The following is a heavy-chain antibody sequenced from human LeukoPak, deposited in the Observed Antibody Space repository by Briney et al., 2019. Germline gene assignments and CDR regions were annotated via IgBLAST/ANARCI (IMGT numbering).Heavy chain of an antibody. D-gene: IGHD3-10*01. V-gene: IGHV4-39*01. CDR2: VYYSGST. CDR3: ASGAYYYMDV. CDR1: GGSISSSSYY. Sequence: SETLSLTCTVSGGSISSSSYYWGWIRRPPGKGLEWIGSVYYSGSTYYNPSLKSRVTISVDTSKNQFSLNLSSLTAADTAVYYCASGAYYYMDVRGKGTTVTVSS. J-gene: IGHJ6*03.